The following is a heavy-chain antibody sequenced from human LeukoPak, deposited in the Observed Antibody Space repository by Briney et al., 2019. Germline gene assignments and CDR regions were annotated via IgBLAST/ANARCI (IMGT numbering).Heavy chain of an antibody. V-gene: IGHV3-43D*04. CDR1: GFTFDDYA. CDR3: AKANEILTGYYGMDV. J-gene: IGHJ6*04. D-gene: IGHD3-9*01. CDR2: ISWDGGST. Sequence: TGGSLRLSCAASGFTFDDYAMHWVRQAPGKGLEWVSLISWDGGSTYYADSVKGRFTISRDNRKNSLYLQMNSLRADDTALYYCAKANEILTGYYGMDVWGKGTTVTVSS.